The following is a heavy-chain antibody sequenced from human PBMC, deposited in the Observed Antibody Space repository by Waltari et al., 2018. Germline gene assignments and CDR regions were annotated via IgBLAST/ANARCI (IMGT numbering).Heavy chain of an antibody. CDR2: INPNSGGT. J-gene: IGHJ4*02. Sequence: QVQLVHAGAEGKKPGASVKLCCKAAGYTFTGYYMHVGRQAPGQRLEWMGWINPNSGGTNYAQKFQGRVTMTRDPSISTAYMELSRLRSDDTAVYYCARGGRTTIVVPGYWGQGTLVTVSS. D-gene: IGHD2-21*01. V-gene: IGHV1-2*02. CDR1: GYTFTGYY. CDR3: ARGGRTTIVVPGY.